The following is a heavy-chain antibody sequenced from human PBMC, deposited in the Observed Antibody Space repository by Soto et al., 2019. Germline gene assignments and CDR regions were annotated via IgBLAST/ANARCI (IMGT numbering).Heavy chain of an antibody. CDR3: AKARYSSSWGMDV. D-gene: IGHD6-13*01. CDR2: ISGSGGST. V-gene: IGHV3-23*01. CDR1: GFTFSSYA. J-gene: IGHJ6*02. Sequence: EVQLLESGGGLVQPGGSLRLSCAASGFTFSSYAMSWVRQAPGKGLEWVSAISGSGGSTYYADSVKGRFTISRDNSKNTLYLQMNILRAEDTAVYYCAKARYSSSWGMDVWCQGTTVTVSS.